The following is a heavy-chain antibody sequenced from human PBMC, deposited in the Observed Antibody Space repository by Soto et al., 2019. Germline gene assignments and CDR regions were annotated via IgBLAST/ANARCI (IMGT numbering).Heavy chain of an antibody. CDR2: IFYGGST. V-gene: IGHV4-59*01. D-gene: IGHD5-18*01. Sequence: SETLSLTCTVSGGSIGGYYWSWIRQPPGKGLEWIGYIFYGGSTNHNPSLNSRVSVSVETSKNQFSLRLISVTAADTAVYYCARSGNSDGLVFDYWGQGTLVSVSS. J-gene: IGHJ4*02. CDR1: GGSIGGYY. CDR3: ARSGNSDGLVFDY.